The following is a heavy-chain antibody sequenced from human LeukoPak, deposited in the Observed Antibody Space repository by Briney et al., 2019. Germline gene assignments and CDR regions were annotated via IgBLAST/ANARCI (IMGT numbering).Heavy chain of an antibody. V-gene: IGHV3-11*04. J-gene: IGHJ6*03. CDR3: ARVELAPYYYYMDV. Sequence: GGSLRLSCAASGFTFSDYYMSWIRQAPGKGLEWVSYISSSGSIIYYADSVKGRFTISRDNAKNSLYLQMNSLRAEDTAVYYCARVELAPYYYYMDVWGKGTTVTVSS. CDR1: GFTFSDYY. CDR2: ISSSGSII. D-gene: IGHD1-7*01.